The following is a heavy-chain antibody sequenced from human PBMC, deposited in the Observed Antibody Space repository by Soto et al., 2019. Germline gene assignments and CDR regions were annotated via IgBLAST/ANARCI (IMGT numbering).Heavy chain of an antibody. J-gene: IGHJ4*02. V-gene: IGHV4-4*02. Sequence: SVTRFLTRASSRYSIITKQTGDWVRQSTGEGLEWIGQISHSGSTNYKPSLTSRVNKSVDKSKNHFSLNLTSVTAADTAVYYCAARHFWSGPWTDTRLDYWGQGTLVTVSS. CDR2: ISHSGST. CDR1: RYSIITKQT. D-gene: IGHD3-3*02. CDR3: AARHFWSGPWTDTRLDY.